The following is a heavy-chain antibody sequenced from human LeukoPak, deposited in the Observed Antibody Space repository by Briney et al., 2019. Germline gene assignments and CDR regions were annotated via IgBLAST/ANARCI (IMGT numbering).Heavy chain of an antibody. V-gene: IGHV4-34*01. CDR1: GESLSGYY. D-gene: IGHD2-2*02. Sequence: PSETLSLTCAVYGESLSGYYWSWIRQPPGKGLEWIGEINQSGTTNYNPSLKSRVTISVDTSKNQFSLKLNSVTAADTALYFCARGRRPPLIPTAIYYYYHMDVWGKGTMVTVYS. J-gene: IGHJ6*03. CDR2: INQSGTT. CDR3: ARGRRPPLIPTAIYYYYHMDV.